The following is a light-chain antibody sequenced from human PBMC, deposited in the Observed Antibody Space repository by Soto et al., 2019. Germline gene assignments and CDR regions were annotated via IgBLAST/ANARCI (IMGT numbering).Light chain of an antibody. CDR1: SNDVGGYNY. J-gene: IGLJ1*01. V-gene: IGLV2-11*01. Sequence: QSVLTQPRSVSGSPGQSVTISCTGTSNDVGGYNYVSWYQQHPGKAPKLMICDVTKRPSGVPDRFSGSKSGNTASLTISGLQAEDEADYYCCSYVGSDTSYVFGTGTKVTVL. CDR2: DVT. CDR3: CSYVGSDTSYV.